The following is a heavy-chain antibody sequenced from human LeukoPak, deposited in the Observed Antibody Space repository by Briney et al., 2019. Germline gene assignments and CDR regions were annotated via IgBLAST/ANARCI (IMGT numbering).Heavy chain of an antibody. CDR2: INHSGST. Sequence: PSETLSLTFAVDGGSFSGYYWSWIRQPPGKGLEWIGEINHSGSTNYNPSLNSRPTISVDTSKNHFSLKLSSVTAADTAVYYGARLRIILPGYYNWSAPCGQGTLVTV. V-gene: IGHV4-34*01. CDR1: GGSFSGYY. J-gene: IGHJ5*02. D-gene: IGHD3-9*01. CDR3: ARLRIILPGYYNWSAP.